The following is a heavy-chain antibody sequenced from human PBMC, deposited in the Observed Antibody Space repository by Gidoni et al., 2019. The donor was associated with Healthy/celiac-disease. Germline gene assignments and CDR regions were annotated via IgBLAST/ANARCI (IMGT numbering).Heavy chain of an antibody. D-gene: IGHD6-19*01. CDR1: GYSISSGYY. Sequence: QVQLQESGPGLVKLSETLSLTCTVSGYSISSGYYWGWIRQPPGKGLEWIGSIYHSGSTYYNPSLKSRVTISVDTSKNQFSLKLSSVTAADTAVYYCARSSAGWLVPFDYWGQGTLVTVSS. V-gene: IGHV4-38-2*02. CDR3: ARSSAGWLVPFDY. J-gene: IGHJ4*02. CDR2: IYHSGST.